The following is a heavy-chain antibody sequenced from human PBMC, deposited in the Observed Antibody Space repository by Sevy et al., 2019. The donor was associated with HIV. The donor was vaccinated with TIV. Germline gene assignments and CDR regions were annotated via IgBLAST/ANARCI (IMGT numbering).Heavy chain of an antibody. V-gene: IGHV3-23*01. Sequence: GGSLRLSCAASGFTFSSYAMSWVRQAPGKGLEWVSAISGSGGSTYYADSVKGRFTISRDNSKNTLNLQMNSLGAEDTAGYYCAKDLTPYGEVFDSWGQGTLVTVSS. J-gene: IGHJ4*02. CDR3: AKDLTPYGEVFDS. CDR1: GFTFSSYA. CDR2: ISGSGGST. D-gene: IGHD4-17*01.